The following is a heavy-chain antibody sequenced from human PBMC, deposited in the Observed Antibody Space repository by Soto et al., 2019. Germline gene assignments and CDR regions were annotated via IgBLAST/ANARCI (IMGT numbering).Heavy chain of an antibody. V-gene: IGHV3-33*01. Sequence: GGSLRLSCAASGFTFSSYGMHWVRQAPGKGLEWVAFIWHDGGNKFYAESVKGRFTISRDNSKNTLYLQTTSLSAEDTAMYYCARDGDVNTGFGKDYWGQGTLVTVSS. CDR3: ARDGDVNTGFGKDY. CDR1: GFTFSSYG. D-gene: IGHD3-16*01. CDR2: IWHDGGNK. J-gene: IGHJ4*02.